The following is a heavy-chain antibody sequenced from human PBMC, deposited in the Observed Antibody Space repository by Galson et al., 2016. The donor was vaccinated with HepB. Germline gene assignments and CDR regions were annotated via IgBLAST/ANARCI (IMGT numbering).Heavy chain of an antibody. CDR2: IIPMFGTA. CDR1: GDTFRRHA. D-gene: IGHD2-15*01. V-gene: IGHV1-69*13. Sequence: SVKVSCKGSGDTFRRHALSWVRQAPGQGLEWMGGIIPMFGTAKYAPKFEGRVTITADESTSTAYMEVNNLRFEDTAVYYCAVVGRTVDYWGQGTLVSVSS. J-gene: IGHJ4*02. CDR3: AVVGRTVDY.